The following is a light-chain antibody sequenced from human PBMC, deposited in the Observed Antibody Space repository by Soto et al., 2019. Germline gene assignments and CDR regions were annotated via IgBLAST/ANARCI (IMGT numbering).Light chain of an antibody. CDR3: CSYTTSTTYV. CDR2: GVN. V-gene: IGLV2-14*03. CDR1: VSDAGGYDS. Sequence: QSVLTQPASVSGSPGQSITISCTGTVSDAGGYDSVSWYQQHPGRAPKLIIYGVNNRPSGVSNRFSASKSADTASLTISGLQAEDEANYYCCSYTTSTTYVFGTGTKVTVL. J-gene: IGLJ1*01.